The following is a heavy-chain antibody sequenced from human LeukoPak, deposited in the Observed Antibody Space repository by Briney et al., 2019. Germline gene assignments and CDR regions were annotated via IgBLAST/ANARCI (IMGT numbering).Heavy chain of an antibody. V-gene: IGHV3-33*01. Sequence: GGSLRLSCAASGFNFNTFIMHWVRQAPGKGLEWVTFLRAGGPYGTEKFYADSVKGRFTISRDNAKNSLYLQMNSLRAEDTAVYYCARTTYYDFPIAFDIWGQGTMVTVSS. CDR3: ARTTYYDFPIAFDI. CDR1: GFNFNTFI. J-gene: IGHJ3*02. D-gene: IGHD3-3*01. CDR2: LRAGGPYGTEK.